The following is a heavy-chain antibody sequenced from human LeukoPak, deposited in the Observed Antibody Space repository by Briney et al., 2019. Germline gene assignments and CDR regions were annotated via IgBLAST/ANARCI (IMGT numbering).Heavy chain of an antibody. Sequence: PSETLSPTCTVSGGSISSYYWSWIRQPPGKGLEWIGYIYYSGSTNYNPSLKSRVTISVDTSKNQFSLKLSSVTAADTAVYYCARLMTTVIFNWFDPWGQGTLVTVSS. J-gene: IGHJ5*02. CDR2: IYYSGST. CDR1: GGSISSYY. V-gene: IGHV4-59*01. D-gene: IGHD4-17*01. CDR3: ARLMTTVIFNWFDP.